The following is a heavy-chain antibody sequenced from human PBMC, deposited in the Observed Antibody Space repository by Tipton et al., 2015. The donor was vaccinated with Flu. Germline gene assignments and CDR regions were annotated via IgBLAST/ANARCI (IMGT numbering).Heavy chain of an antibody. V-gene: IGHV4-61*02. CDR3: ARGGYSYGYGKNYYYYGMDV. D-gene: IGHD5-18*01. CDR1: GGSISSGSYY. Sequence: LRLSCTVSGGSISSGSYYWSWIRQSAGKGLEWIGRIYTSGSTNYNPSLKSRVTISVDTSKNQFSLKLSSVTAADTAVYYCARGGYSYGYGKNYYYYGMDVWGQGTTVTVSS. CDR2: IYTSGST. J-gene: IGHJ6*02.